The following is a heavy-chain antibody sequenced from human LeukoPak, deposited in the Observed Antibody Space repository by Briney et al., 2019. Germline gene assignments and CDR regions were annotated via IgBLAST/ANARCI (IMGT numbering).Heavy chain of an antibody. CDR1: GDSISRGTYY. CDR2: VYYGRSP. V-gene: IGHV4-39*02. D-gene: IGHD6-25*01. Sequence: SETLSLTCTVSGDSISRGTYYWAWIRQPPGKGLEWIGSVYYGRSPYFNPSLESRATISVDTSKNHFSLKMSSVTAADTAVYYCARSSGTGTFSYWGQGTLVTVSS. J-gene: IGHJ4*02. CDR3: ARSSGTGTFSY.